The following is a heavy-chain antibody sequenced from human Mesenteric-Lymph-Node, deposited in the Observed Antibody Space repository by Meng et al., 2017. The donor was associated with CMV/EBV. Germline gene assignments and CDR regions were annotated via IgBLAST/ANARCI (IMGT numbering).Heavy chain of an antibody. J-gene: IGHJ4*02. D-gene: IGHD2/OR15-2a*01. CDR1: GGSISSGDYY. CDR3: ARWGIIVPSAKLDF. V-gene: IGHV1-2*02. Sequence: GGSLRLSCTVSGGSISSGDYYWSWIRQPPGKGLEWMGWINLNSGGTNYAQKFQGRVTMTRDTSINTVYMELSTLGSDETAVYYCARWGIIVPSAKLDFWGQGTLVTVSS. CDR2: INLNSGGT.